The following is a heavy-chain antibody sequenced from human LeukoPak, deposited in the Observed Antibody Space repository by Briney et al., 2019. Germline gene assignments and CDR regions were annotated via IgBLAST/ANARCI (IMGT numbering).Heavy chain of an antibody. Sequence: SVKVSCKASGGTFSSYAISWVRQAPGQGLEWMGRFIPIFGTANYAQKFQGRVTITTDESTSTAYMELSSLRSEDTAVYYCARSPAYGSGSEFDYWGQGTLVTVSS. J-gene: IGHJ4*02. D-gene: IGHD3-10*01. CDR3: ARSPAYGSGSEFDY. CDR1: GGTFSSYA. CDR2: FIPIFGTA. V-gene: IGHV1-69*05.